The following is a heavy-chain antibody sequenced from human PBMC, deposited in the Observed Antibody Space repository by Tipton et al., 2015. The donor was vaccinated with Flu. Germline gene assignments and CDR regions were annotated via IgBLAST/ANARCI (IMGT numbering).Heavy chain of an antibody. CDR1: GGSISSSSYY. CDR3: ARREEIFGNHNWFDP. Sequence: TLSLTCTVSGGSISSSSYYWGWIRQPPGKGLEWIGSIYYSGSTYYNPSLKSRVTISVDTSKNQFSLKLSSVTAADTAVYYCARREEIFGNHNWFDPWGQGTLVTVSS. V-gene: IGHV4-39*01. D-gene: IGHD3-3*01. CDR2: IYYSGST. J-gene: IGHJ5*02.